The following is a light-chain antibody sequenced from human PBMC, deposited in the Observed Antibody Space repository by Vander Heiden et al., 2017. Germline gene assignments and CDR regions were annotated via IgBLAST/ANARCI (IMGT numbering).Light chain of an antibody. J-gene: IGKJ1*01. V-gene: IGKV3-20*01. CDR2: GAS. CDR1: QSATTNS. Sequence: ELVLTQSPGTLSLSPGERATLSCSASQSATTNSLAWYQQKPGEAPRLLIYGASSRATGIPGRFSGSGYGTDFTLTISRLEPEDFAVYYCQHDSNSLWTFGQGTKVEVK. CDR3: QHDSNSLWT.